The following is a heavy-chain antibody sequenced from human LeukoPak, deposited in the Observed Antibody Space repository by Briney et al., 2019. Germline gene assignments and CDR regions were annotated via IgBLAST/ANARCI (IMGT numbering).Heavy chain of an antibody. V-gene: IGHV1-24*01. CDR2: FDPEDGET. CDR3: ATAERWFDP. Sequence: ASVKVSCKVSGYTLTELSMHWVRQAPGKGLEWMGGFDPEDGETIYAQKFQGRLTMTEDTSTDTAYMELSGRRSEDTAVYYCATAERWFDPWGQGTLVTVSS. J-gene: IGHJ5*02. D-gene: IGHD1-1*01. CDR1: GYTLTELS.